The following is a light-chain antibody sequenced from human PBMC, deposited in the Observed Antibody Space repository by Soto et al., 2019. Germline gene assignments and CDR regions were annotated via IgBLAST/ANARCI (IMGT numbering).Light chain of an antibody. CDR3: QQYASPIT. CDR2: CAS. CDR1: QSVSSSY. J-gene: IGKJ3*01. V-gene: IGKV3-20*01. Sequence: EIVLTQSPGTLSLSPGERATLSCRASQSVSSSYLAWYQQKPGQAPRLLIYCASSRATGNPDRFSGSGSGTDFTLPISRLEPEDFAVYYCQQYASPITFGPGNKVDIK.